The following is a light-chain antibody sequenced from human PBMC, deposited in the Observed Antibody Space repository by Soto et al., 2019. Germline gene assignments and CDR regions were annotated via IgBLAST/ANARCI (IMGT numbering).Light chain of an antibody. CDR2: DDS. J-gene: IGLJ2*01. V-gene: IGLV3-21*02. Sequence: SSELTQPPSVSVAPGQTARITCGGSNIGSKSVHWYQKKPGQAPVLVVSDDSDRPSGIPERFSGSNSGNTATLTISRVEAGDEADYYCQVWDSSSDQWVFGGGTKLTVL. CDR3: QVWDSSSDQWV. CDR1: NIGSKS.